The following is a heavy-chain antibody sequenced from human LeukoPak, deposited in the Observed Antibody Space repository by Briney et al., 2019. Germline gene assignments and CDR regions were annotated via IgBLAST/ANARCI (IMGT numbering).Heavy chain of an antibody. CDR2: INSDGSST. V-gene: IGHV3-74*01. D-gene: IGHD1-26*01. J-gene: IGHJ2*01. CDR1: GFTFSDFY. Sequence: GGSLRLSCAASGFTFSDFYMSWIRQAPGKGLVWVSRINSDGSSTSYADSVKGRFTISRDNAKNTLYLQMNSLRAEDTAVYYCARDSGSYSDYWYFDLWGRGTLVTVSS. CDR3: ARDSGSYSDYWYFDL.